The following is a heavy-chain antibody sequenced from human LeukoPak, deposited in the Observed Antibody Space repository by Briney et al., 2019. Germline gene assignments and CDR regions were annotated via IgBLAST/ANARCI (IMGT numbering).Heavy chain of an antibody. CDR1: SFTLDNHA. V-gene: IGHV3-23*01. CDR2: IRGSDGRT. CDR3: AKGRIVVVPAVMFDL. Sequence: GGSLRLSCAAASFTLDNHAMSWVRQAPGKGLAWVSGIRGSDGRTHYADSVKGRFTISRDNSKSTVYLQMNSLRAEDTAVYYCAKGRIVVVPAVMFDLWGQGTLVTVSS. J-gene: IGHJ5*02. D-gene: IGHD2-2*01.